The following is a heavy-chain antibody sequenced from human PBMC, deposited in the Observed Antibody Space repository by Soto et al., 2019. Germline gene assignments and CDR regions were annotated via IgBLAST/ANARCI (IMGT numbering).Heavy chain of an antibody. V-gene: IGHV3-33*01. CDR1: GFTFSSYG. CDR2: IWYDGSNK. J-gene: IGHJ6*02. CDR3: ARDRPGYYYGMDV. Sequence: QVQLVESGGGVVQPGRSRRLSCAASGFTFSSYGMHWVRQAPGKGLEWVAVIWYDGSNKYYADSVKGRFTISRDNSKNTLYLQMNSLRAEDTAVYYCARDRPGYYYGMDVWGQGTTVTVSS.